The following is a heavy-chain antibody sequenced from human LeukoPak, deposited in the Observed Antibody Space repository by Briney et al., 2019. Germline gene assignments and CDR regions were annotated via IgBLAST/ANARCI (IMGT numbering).Heavy chain of an antibody. J-gene: IGHJ4*02. D-gene: IGHD1-26*01. CDR2: ISYTGTYI. CDR1: AFSLNAYN. V-gene: IGHV3-21*04. CDR3: VRDRGTYRSIDY. Sequence: GGSLRLSCAASAFSLNAYNMNWVRQAPGKGLEWVSSISYTGTYIYYADSVKGRFTISRDNAQNSLYLQMNSLRAEDTAIYYCVRDRGTYRSIDYWGQGTLVTVSS.